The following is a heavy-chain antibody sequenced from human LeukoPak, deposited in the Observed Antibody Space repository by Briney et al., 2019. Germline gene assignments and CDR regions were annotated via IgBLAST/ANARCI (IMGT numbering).Heavy chain of an antibody. CDR2: IYPDDSNT. CDR1: GYSFTTFW. J-gene: IGHJ4*02. D-gene: IGHD2-15*01. V-gene: IGHV5-51*01. CDR3: ARYCNGGSCLHPFDY. Sequence: GESLKISCEGSGYSFTTFWIGWVRQMPGKGLEWVGIIYPDDSNTRYSPSFQGQVTISADKSISTAYLQWSSLKASDTAMYYCARYCNGGSCLHPFDYWGRGTLVTVSS.